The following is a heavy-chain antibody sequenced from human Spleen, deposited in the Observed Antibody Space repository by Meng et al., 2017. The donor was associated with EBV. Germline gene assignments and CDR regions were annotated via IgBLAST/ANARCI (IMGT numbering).Heavy chain of an antibody. Sequence: QVQLVQSGPEVKKPGASVKVSCKPFGYTFTGYDISWARQAPGHGLEWMGWISPHNGDTIYAQKFQGRVTMTTDTSASTAYMELSSLRFEDTAVYYCARKRGDSGNWFDPWGQGTLVTVSS. D-gene: IGHD3-10*01. CDR2: ISPHNGDT. CDR1: GYTFTGYD. V-gene: IGHV1-18*01. CDR3: ARKRGDSGNWFDP. J-gene: IGHJ5*02.